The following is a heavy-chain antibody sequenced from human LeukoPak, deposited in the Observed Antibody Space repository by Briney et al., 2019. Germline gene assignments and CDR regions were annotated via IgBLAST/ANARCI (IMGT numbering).Heavy chain of an antibody. CDR2: IKTKTDGETT. J-gene: IGHJ3*01. CDR3: TTAYCSTTRCYGAFDL. D-gene: IGHD2-2*01. Sequence: GGSLRLSCAASGFIFSNAWMSWVRQAPGQGLELVVRIKTKTDGETTDYAAPVKGRFTISRDDSKNTLYLQMNSLKTEDTAVYYCTTAYCSTTRCYGAFDLWGQGTMVTVSS. V-gene: IGHV3-15*01. CDR1: GFIFSNAW.